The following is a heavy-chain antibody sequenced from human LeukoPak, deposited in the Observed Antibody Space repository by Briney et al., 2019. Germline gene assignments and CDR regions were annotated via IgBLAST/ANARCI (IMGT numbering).Heavy chain of an antibody. CDR3: ARVAYSSSWYEVGAFDI. J-gene: IGHJ3*02. CDR2: ISGSGSTI. Sequence: SGGSLRLSCAASGFTFSDYYMSSIRQAPGKGLECVSYISGSGSTIYYADSVKGRFTISRDNAKNSLYLQMNSLRAEDTAVYYCARVAYSSSWYEVGAFDIWGQGTMVTVSS. CDR1: GFTFSDYY. V-gene: IGHV3-11*01. D-gene: IGHD6-13*01.